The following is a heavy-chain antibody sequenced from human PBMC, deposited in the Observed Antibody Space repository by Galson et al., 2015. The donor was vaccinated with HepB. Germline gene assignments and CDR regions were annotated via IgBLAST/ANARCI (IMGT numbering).Heavy chain of an antibody. CDR3: ARLGRLTSDY. CDR1: GYTFTGYY. J-gene: IGHJ4*02. CDR2: INPNSGDT. D-gene: IGHD4/OR15-4a*01. V-gene: IGHV1-2*06. Sequence: SVKVSCRASGYTFTGYYIHWVRQAPGQGLEWMGRINPNSGDTNYAQKFQGRVTMTKDTSISTAYMELSRLRSDDTAVYYCARLGRLTSDYWGQGTLVTVSS.